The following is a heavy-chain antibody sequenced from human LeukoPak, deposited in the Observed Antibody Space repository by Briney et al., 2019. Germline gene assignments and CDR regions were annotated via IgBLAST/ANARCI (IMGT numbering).Heavy chain of an antibody. CDR2: ISYDGSNK. J-gene: IGHJ4*02. V-gene: IGHV3-30-3*01. Sequence: GRSLRLSCAASGFTFSSYAMHWVRQAPGKGLEWVAVISYDGSNKYYADSVKGRFTISRDNSKNTLYLQMNSLRAEDTAVYYCARESLSYDSSGYYYEGADIDYWGQGTLVTVSS. CDR3: ARESLSYDSSGYYYEGADIDY. CDR1: GFTFSSYA. D-gene: IGHD3-22*01.